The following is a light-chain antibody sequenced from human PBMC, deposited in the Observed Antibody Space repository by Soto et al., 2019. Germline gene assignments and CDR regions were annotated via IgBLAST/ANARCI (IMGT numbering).Light chain of an antibody. CDR3: SSYTTATTRV. Sequence: QSVLTQPASVSGSPRQSITISCTGTSSDVGAYNYVSWYQQHPGKAPKLMIFDVSNRPSGVSNRFSGSKSGNTASLTISGLQAEDEADYYCSSYTTATTRVFGGGTQLTVL. V-gene: IGLV2-14*01. CDR2: DVS. CDR1: SSDVGAYNY. J-gene: IGLJ3*02.